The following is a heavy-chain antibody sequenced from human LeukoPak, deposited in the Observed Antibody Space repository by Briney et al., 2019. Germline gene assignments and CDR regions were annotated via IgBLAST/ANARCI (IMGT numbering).Heavy chain of an antibody. CDR1: GFTFSSYA. J-gene: IGHJ4*02. CDR2: ISGSGGST. CDR3: AKARYSYGYHNDY. Sequence: TGGSLRLSCAASGFTFSSYAMSWVRQAPGKGLEWVSAISGSGGSTYYADSVKGWFTISRDNSKNTLDLQMHSLRVDDTAVYYCAKARYSYGYHNDYWGQGTLVTVSS. D-gene: IGHD5-18*01. V-gene: IGHV3-23*01.